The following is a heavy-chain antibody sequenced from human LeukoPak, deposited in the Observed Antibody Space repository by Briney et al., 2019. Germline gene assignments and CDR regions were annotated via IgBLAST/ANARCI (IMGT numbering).Heavy chain of an antibody. Sequence: GASVKVSCKASGGTFSSYTISWVRQAPGQGLEWMGRIIPILGIANYAQKFQGRVTITADKSTSTAYMELSSLRSEDTAVYYCARANWGSENWFDPWGQGTLVTVSS. J-gene: IGHJ5*02. V-gene: IGHV1-69*02. CDR3: ARANWGSENWFDP. CDR1: GGTFSSYT. CDR2: IIPILGIA. D-gene: IGHD7-27*01.